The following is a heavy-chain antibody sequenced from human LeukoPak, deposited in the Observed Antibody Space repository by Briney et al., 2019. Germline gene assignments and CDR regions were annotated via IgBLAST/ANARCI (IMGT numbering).Heavy chain of an antibody. CDR3: ARDRAVTQVWVEFDS. D-gene: IGHD3-16*01. CDR1: GFSVSNYY. V-gene: IGHV3-66*03. J-gene: IGHJ5*01. Sequence: GGSLRLSCAGSGFSVSNYYMNWVRQAPGKGLEWVSLIRDSGETFYADSVKGRFTISRDNSKNTVYLQMNRLRVEDAAVYFCARDRAVTQVWVEFDSWGQGTLVTVSS. CDR2: IRDSGET.